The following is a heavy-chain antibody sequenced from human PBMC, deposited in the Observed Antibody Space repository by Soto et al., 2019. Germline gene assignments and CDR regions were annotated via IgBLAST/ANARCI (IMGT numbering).Heavy chain of an antibody. V-gene: IGHV4-38-2*01. CDR2: IFHSGST. CDR1: GYSISSDYY. J-gene: IGHJ4*02. D-gene: IGHD3-10*01. Sequence: LSLTCAVSGYSISSDYYWGWIRQPPGKGLEWIGSIFHSGSTYYNPSLKSRVTISVDTSKNQFSLKLSSVTAADTAVYYCARVASGSRFDYWGQGTLVTVSS. CDR3: ARVASGSRFDY.